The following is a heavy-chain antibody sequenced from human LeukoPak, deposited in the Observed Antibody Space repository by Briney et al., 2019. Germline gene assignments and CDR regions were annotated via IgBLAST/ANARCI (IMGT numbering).Heavy chain of an antibody. J-gene: IGHJ2*01. CDR1: GYTFTGYY. Sequence: ASVKVSCKASGYTFTGYYMHWVRQAPGQGLEWMGWINPNSGGTNYAQKFQGRVTMTRDTSISTAYMELSRLRSDDTAVYYCARGNDFWSGYQLSYFDLWGRGTPVTVSS. CDR3: ARGNDFWSGYQLSYFDL. V-gene: IGHV1-2*02. CDR2: INPNSGGT. D-gene: IGHD3-3*01.